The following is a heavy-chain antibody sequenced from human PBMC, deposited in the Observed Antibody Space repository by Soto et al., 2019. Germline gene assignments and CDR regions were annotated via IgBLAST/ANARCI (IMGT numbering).Heavy chain of an antibody. CDR1: GGTFRNYA. D-gene: IGHD6-13*01. V-gene: IGHV1-69*01. CDR3: AIPLPKQQLVRRAFDH. CDR2: SIPVFGTA. Sequence: QVQLVQSGAEVKKPGSSVKLSCKTSGGTFRNYAINWVRQAPGQGLEWMGGSIPVFGTANYAQTFQGRFTITADESTSTAYMELSSLRSEDTAVYYCAIPLPKQQLVRRAFDHWRQGPLVTVAS. J-gene: IGHJ4*02.